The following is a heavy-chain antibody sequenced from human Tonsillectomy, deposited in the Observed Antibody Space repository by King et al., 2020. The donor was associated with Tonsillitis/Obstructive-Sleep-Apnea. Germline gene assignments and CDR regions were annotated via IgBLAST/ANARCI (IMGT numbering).Heavy chain of an antibody. CDR1: GESFSGHY. Sequence: VQLQQWGAGPLKPSETLSLTCAVYGESFSGHYWSWIRQPPGKGLEWIGEINHSGSTNYNPSLKSRVSISVDTSKNRFSLNLRSVTAADTAVYYCARRHSVTVVPFDYWGQGTLVTVSS. D-gene: IGHD1-20*01. CDR3: ARRHSVTVVPFDY. CDR2: INHSGST. V-gene: IGHV4-34*01. J-gene: IGHJ4*02.